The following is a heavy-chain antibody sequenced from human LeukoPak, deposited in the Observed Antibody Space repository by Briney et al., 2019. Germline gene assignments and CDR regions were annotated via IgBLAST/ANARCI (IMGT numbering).Heavy chain of an antibody. Sequence: GGSLRLSCAASGFTFSSYGMSWVRQAPGKGLEWVSAISVSGGSTYYADSVKGRFTISRDNSKNTLYLQVNSLRAEDTALYYCAKDLGYCSGGSCLFDYWGQGTLVTVSS. D-gene: IGHD2-15*01. CDR2: ISVSGGST. J-gene: IGHJ4*02. CDR3: AKDLGYCSGGSCLFDY. V-gene: IGHV3-23*01. CDR1: GFTFSSYG.